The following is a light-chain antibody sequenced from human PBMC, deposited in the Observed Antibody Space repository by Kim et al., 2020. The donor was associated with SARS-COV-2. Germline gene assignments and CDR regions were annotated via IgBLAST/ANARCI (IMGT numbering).Light chain of an antibody. CDR1: QGINNH. V-gene: IGKV1-16*01. J-gene: IGKJ4*01. CDR2: AAS. Sequence: DIQMTQSPSSQSASVGDRVTFTCRASQGINNHLAWFQQKSGKAPKSLIYAASTLQGGVSSRFSGSGFGTDFTLTISSLQPEDFATYYCQQYSRFPLTFGGGTKVDIK. CDR3: QQYSRFPLT.